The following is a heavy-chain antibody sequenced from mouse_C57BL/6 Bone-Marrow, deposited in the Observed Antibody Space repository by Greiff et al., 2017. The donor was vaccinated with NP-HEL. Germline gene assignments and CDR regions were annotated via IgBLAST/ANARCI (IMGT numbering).Heavy chain of an antibody. V-gene: IGHV1-81*01. D-gene: IGHD1-1*01. Sequence: VKLVESGAELARPGASVKLSCKASGYTFTSYGISWVKQRTGQGLDWIGEIYPRSGNTYYNEKFKGKATLTADKSSSTAYMELRSLTSEDSAVYFCARFTVEGYWGQGTTLTVSS. CDR3: ARFTVEGY. J-gene: IGHJ2*01. CDR2: IYPRSGNT. CDR1: GYTFTSYG.